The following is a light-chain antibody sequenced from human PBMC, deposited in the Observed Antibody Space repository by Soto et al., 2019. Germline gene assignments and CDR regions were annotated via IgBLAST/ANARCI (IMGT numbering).Light chain of an antibody. V-gene: IGKV4-1*01. J-gene: IGKJ1*01. CDR1: QTLLYTSNNTNY. CDR3: QQYYFSPPT. Sequence: DVVMTQSPDSVAVSLGERATITCKSSQTLLYTSNNTNYLAWYQQKPGQSPKLLIYWASTRESGVPDRFSGSGSGTDFTLSISGLQAEDVAVYFCQQYYFSPPTFGQGTKVEIK. CDR2: WAS.